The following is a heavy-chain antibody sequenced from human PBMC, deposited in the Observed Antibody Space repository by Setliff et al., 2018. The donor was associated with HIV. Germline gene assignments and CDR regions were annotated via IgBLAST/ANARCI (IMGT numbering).Heavy chain of an antibody. CDR2: VSNTGRRT. CDR3: ARQVSGWDAFDI. D-gene: IGHD3-10*01. J-gene: IGHJ3*02. V-gene: IGHV3-23*05. Sequence: PGGSLRLSCAASTFSVSDYAMSWVRQAPGKGLEWVSAVSNTGRRTFHADSVKGRFTISKDNSKNTLYLQMISLRADDTAVYYCARQVSGWDAFDIWGRGTVVTVSS. CDR1: TFSVSDYA.